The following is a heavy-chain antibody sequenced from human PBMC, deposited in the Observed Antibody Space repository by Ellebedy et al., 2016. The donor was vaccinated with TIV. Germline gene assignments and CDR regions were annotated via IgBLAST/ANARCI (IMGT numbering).Heavy chain of an antibody. CDR2: ISAYNGNT. Sequence: ASVKVSXXASGYTFTSYGISWVRQAPGQGLEWMGWISAYNGNTNYAQKLQGRVTMTTDTSTSTAYMELRSLRSDDTAVYYCARDHTDELRYFDWLSQYYFDYWGQGTLVTVSS. J-gene: IGHJ4*02. V-gene: IGHV1-18*01. CDR1: GYTFTSYG. CDR3: ARDHTDELRYFDWLSQYYFDY. D-gene: IGHD3-9*01.